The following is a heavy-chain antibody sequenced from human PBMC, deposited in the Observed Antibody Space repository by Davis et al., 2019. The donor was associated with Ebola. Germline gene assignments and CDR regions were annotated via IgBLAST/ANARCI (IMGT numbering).Heavy chain of an antibody. CDR1: GGTFSSYA. CDR2: IIPIFGTA. CDR3: ARASTGRIRYDFWSN. J-gene: IGHJ4*02. V-gene: IGHV1-69*06. Sequence: SVTVSCKASGGTFSSYAISWVRQAPGQGLEWMGGIIPIFGTANYAQKFQGRVTITADKSTSTAYMELSSLRSEDTAVYYCARASTGRIRYDFWSNWGQGTLVTVSS. D-gene: IGHD3-3*01.